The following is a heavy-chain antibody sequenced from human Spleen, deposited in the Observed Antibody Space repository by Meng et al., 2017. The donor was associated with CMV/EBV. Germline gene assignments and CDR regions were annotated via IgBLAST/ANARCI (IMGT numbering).Heavy chain of an antibody. J-gene: IGHJ6*02. Sequence: GESLKISCAASGFTFSSYSMNWVRQAPGKGLEWVSYISSSSSTIYYADSVKGRFTISRDNAKNSLFLQMDSLRADDTAVYYCTRPPAPYYYYGMDVWGQGTTVTVSS. V-gene: IGHV3-48*04. CDR1: GFTFSSYS. CDR3: TRPPAPYYYYGMDV. CDR2: ISSSSSTI.